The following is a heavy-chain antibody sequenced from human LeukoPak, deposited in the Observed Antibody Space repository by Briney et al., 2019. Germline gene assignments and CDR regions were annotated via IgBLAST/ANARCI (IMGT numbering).Heavy chain of an antibody. CDR3: ASTPYYGSRGSGSISL. CDR1: GGSISSSTYI. J-gene: IGHJ4*02. Sequence: PSETLSLTCTVSGGSISSSTYIWGWIRQPPGKGLEWIASVYYNGHTYFNPPLKSRVTISIDTSKNQFSLNVRSVTAADTAVFYCASTPYYGSRGSGSISLWGQGTLVTVSS. D-gene: IGHD3-10*01. V-gene: IGHV4-39*01. CDR2: VYYNGHT.